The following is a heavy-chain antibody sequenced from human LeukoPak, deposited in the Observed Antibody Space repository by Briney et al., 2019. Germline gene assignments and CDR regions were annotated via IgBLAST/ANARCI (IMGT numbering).Heavy chain of an antibody. CDR2: IYPGDSDT. V-gene: IGHV5-51*01. CDR1: GSSFTSYW. Sequence: GESLKISCQGSGSSFTSYWIGWVRQLPGKGLEWMGIIYPGDSDTRYSPSFQGQVTISADKSISTAYLQWSSLKASDTAMYYCARRSSIVDSTDYWGQGTLVTVSS. D-gene: IGHD2-21*01. CDR3: ARRSSIVDSTDY. J-gene: IGHJ4*02.